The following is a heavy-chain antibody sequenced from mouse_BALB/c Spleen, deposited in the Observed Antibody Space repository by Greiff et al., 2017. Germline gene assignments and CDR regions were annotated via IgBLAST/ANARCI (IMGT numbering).Heavy chain of an antibody. CDR3: ARAGYYYGSSYDY. CDR2: IYPGDGDT. CDR1: GYAFSSSW. Sequence: QVQLQQSGPELVKPGASVKISCKASGYAFSSSWMNWVKQRPGQGLEWIGRIYPGDGDTNYNGKFKGKATLTADKSSSTAYMQLSSLTSVDSAVYFCARAGYYYGSSYDYWGQGTTLTVSS. V-gene: IGHV1-82*01. D-gene: IGHD1-1*01. J-gene: IGHJ2*01.